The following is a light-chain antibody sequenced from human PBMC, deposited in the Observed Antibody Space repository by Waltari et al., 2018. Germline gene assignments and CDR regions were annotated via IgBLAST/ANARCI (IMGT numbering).Light chain of an antibody. CDR2: DVN. Sequence: QSALTQPASVSGSPGQSITISCSGSTIDIGSYNYVSWYQQHPGKAPKLIIFDVNRRHSGVSIRFCGYKSGLTAFLTISGFQAEDEAEYYCSSYTGSSALVVFGGGTKLSVL. CDR3: SSYTGSSALVV. V-gene: IGLV2-14*03. CDR1: TIDIGSYNY. J-gene: IGLJ2*01.